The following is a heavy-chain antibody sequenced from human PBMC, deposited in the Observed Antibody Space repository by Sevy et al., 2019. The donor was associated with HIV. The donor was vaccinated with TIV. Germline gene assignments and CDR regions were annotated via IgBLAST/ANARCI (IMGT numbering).Heavy chain of an antibody. J-gene: IGHJ4*02. V-gene: IGHV3-21*01. CDR1: GFTFSSYS. CDR2: ISSRSNYI. D-gene: IGHD3-10*01. CDR3: ARDPRNYYGSGGDY. Sequence: GGSLRLSCAASGFTFSSYSMNWVRQAPGKGLEWVSSISSRSNYIYYADSVKGRFTISRDDAKNSLYLQMNSLRAEDTAVYYCARDPRNYYGSGGDYWGQGTLVTVSS.